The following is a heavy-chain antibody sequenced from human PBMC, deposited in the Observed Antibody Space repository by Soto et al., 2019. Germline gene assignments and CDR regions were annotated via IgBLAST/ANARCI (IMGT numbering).Heavy chain of an antibody. D-gene: IGHD6-19*01. CDR1: GGSVSSGSYY. J-gene: IGHJ6*02. CDR2: IYYSGST. V-gene: IGHV4-61*01. Sequence: PSETLSLTCTVSGGSVSSGSYYWSWIRQPPGKGLEWIGYIYYSGSTNYNPSLKSRVTISVDTSKNQFSLKLSSVTAADTAVYYCARGLAVAGYYYYGMDVWGQGTTVTVSS. CDR3: ARGLAVAGYYYYGMDV.